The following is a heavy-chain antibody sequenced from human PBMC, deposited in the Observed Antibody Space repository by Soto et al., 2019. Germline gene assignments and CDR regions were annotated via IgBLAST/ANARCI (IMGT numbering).Heavy chain of an antibody. CDR1: GYSFTSYH. V-gene: IGHV1-46*01. Sequence: QVQLVQSGAEVRKPGAPVRLSCKASGYSFTSYHIHWVRQAPGQGLEWMGIINPGGGTTSYAQKFQGRVTMTRETSARTVYMELSSLKSNDTAVYYCAGVKDIALLMDGFDPWGQGTLVTVSS. D-gene: IGHD2-8*01. CDR3: AGVKDIALLMDGFDP. J-gene: IGHJ5*02. CDR2: INPGGGTT.